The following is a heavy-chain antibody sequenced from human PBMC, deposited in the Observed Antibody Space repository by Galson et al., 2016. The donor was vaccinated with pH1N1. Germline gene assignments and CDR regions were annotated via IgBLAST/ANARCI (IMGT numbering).Heavy chain of an antibody. Sequence: SETLSLTGAVYGGSFSDYFWRWVRQPPGKGLEWIGEINQSGSTHYNPTLKSRVTISEDTSRNQLSLKLSSVTAADTAVYYCARWEVTTVTKFDYWGQGTLVTVSS. CDR1: GGSFSDYF. J-gene: IGHJ4*02. CDR2: INQSGST. D-gene: IGHD4-17*01. V-gene: IGHV4-34*01. CDR3: ARWEVTTVTKFDY.